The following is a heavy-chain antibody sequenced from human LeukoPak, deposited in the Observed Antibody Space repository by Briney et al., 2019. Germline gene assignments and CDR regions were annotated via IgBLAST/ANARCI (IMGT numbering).Heavy chain of an antibody. J-gene: IGHJ1*01. Sequence: PSETLSLTCTVSGYTISSGYYWGWIRQPPGKGLEWIGSIYHSGSTYYNPSLKSRVTISVDTSKNQFSLKLSSVTAADTAVYYCATAPQWLVKYFQHWGQGTLVTVSS. CDR1: GYTISSGYY. V-gene: IGHV4-38-2*02. CDR3: ATAPQWLVKYFQH. CDR2: IYHSGST. D-gene: IGHD6-19*01.